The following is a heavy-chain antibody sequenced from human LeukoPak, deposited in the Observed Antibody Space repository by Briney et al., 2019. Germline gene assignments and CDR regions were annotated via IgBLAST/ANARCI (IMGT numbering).Heavy chain of an antibody. Sequence: ASVKASCKASGGTFSSYAISWVRQAPRQGLEWMGGIIPIFGTANYAQKFQGRVTITADESTSTAYMELSSLRSEDTAVYYCARASSISLAFDYWGQGTLVTVSS. CDR3: ARASSISLAFDY. J-gene: IGHJ4*02. D-gene: IGHD3-9*01. CDR1: GGTFSSYA. V-gene: IGHV1-69*13. CDR2: IIPIFGTA.